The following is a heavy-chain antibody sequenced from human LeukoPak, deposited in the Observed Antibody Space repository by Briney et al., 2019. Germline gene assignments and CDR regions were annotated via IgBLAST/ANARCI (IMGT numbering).Heavy chain of an antibody. CDR1: GGSFSGYY. V-gene: IGHV4-34*01. J-gene: IGHJ3*02. D-gene: IGHD1-1*01. CDR3: ARDLTLDRVGGNFDI. CDR2: INHSGST. Sequence: SETLSLTCAVYGGSFSGYYWSWIRQPPGKGLEWIGEINHSGSTNYNPSLKSRVTISVDTSKNQFSLKLSSVTAADTAVYYCARDLTLDRVGGNFDIWGQGTMVTVSS.